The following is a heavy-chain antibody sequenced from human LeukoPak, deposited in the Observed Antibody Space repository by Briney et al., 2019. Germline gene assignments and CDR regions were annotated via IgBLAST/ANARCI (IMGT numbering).Heavy chain of an antibody. Sequence: SVKVSCKASGGTFSSYAISWVRQAPGQGLEWMGGIIPIFGTANYAQKFQGRVTTTADESTSTAYMELSSLRSEDTAVYYCAREDNYYDSSGYFDYWGQGTLVTVSS. D-gene: IGHD3-22*01. V-gene: IGHV1-69*01. CDR2: IIPIFGTA. J-gene: IGHJ4*02. CDR1: GGTFSSYA. CDR3: AREDNYYDSSGYFDY.